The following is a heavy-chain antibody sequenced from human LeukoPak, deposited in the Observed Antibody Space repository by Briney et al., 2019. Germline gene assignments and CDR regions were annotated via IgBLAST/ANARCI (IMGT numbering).Heavy chain of an antibody. CDR1: GFTFSGFA. CDR3: AKDVVTGTGRGWQDY. D-gene: IGHD1-14*01. V-gene: IGHV3-23*01. CDR2: ISDSGGIT. J-gene: IGHJ4*02. Sequence: GGSLRLSCAASGFTFSGFAMSWVRQAPGKGLEWVSAISDSGGITYYADSVKGRFTISRDNSRNTLYLHLNSLRAEDTAVYYCAKDVVTGTGRGWQDYWGQGTLVIVSA.